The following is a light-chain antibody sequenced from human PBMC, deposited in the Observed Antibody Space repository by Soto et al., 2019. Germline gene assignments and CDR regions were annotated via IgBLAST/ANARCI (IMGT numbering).Light chain of an antibody. V-gene: IGLV1-40*01. CDR3: RSYDASLSVV. CDR2: GNS. Sequence: QSVLTQPPSVSGAPGQRVTISCTGSSCNIGAGYYVHWYQQLPGTAPKLLIYGNSNRPSGVPDRFSGSKSGTSASLAIAGLQAEDEADYYCRSYDASLSVVFGGGTKLTVL. J-gene: IGLJ2*01. CDR1: SCNIGAGYY.